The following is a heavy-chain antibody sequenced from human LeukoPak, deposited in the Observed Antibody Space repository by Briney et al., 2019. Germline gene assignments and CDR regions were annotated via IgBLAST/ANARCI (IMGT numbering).Heavy chain of an antibody. CDR1: GGSISSGGYY. V-gene: IGHV4-31*03. CDR2: IYYSGST. Sequence: SETLSLTCTVSGGSISSGGYYWSWIRQHPGKGLEWIGYIYYSGSTYYNPSLKSRVTISVDTSKNQFSLKLSSVTAADTAVYYCARDDEATKSLRLPAFDIWGQGTMVTVSS. J-gene: IGHJ3*02. CDR3: ARDDEATKSLRLPAFDI. D-gene: IGHD5-12*01.